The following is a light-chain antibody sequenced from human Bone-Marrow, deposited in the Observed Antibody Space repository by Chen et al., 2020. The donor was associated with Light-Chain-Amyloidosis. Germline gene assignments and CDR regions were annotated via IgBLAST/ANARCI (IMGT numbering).Light chain of an antibody. Sequence: QSALTQPASVSGSPGQSIPISCTGTSSDVGGDNHVSWYQQHPDKAPKLMIYEVTNRPSWVPDRFSGSKSDNTASLTISGLQNEDEADYFCSSYTITNTLVFGSGTRVTVL. V-gene: IGLV2-14*01. CDR2: EVT. J-gene: IGLJ1*01. CDR3: SSYTITNTLV. CDR1: SSDVGGDNH.